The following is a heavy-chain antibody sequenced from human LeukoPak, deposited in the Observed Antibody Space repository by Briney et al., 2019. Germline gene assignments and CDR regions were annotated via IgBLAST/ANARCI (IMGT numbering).Heavy chain of an antibody. CDR2: IHYSGST. J-gene: IGHJ4*02. Sequence: SETLSLTCTVPGGSISYSSYYWGWIRQPPGKGLEWIGSIHYSGSTYYNPSLKSRVTISVDTSKNQFSLKLSSVTAADTAVYYCARDRYYYGSESYYFDYWGQGTLVTVSS. V-gene: IGHV4-39*07. CDR3: ARDRYYYGSESYYFDY. CDR1: GGSISYSSYY. D-gene: IGHD3-10*01.